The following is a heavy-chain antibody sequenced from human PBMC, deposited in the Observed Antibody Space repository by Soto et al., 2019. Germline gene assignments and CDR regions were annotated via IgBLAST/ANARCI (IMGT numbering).Heavy chain of an antibody. CDR2: ARNKVNSYTT. V-gene: IGHV3-72*01. Sequence: GGSLRLSCAASGASRFSLSDHHMDRVRQAPGKGLEWVGRARNKVNSYTTAYAASVKGRFTISRDDSKNSLYLQMNSLKTEDTAVYFCARLMGTSFDLWGQGTPVTVYS. J-gene: IGHJ4*02. CDR3: ARLMGTSFDL. D-gene: IGHD2-8*01. CDR1: GASRFSLSDHH.